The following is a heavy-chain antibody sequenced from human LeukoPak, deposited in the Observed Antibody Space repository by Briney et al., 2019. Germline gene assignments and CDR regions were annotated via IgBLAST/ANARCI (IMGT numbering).Heavy chain of an antibody. CDR3: ARATSTVVMN. J-gene: IGHJ4*02. CDR1: GASINDFY. V-gene: IGHV4-59*01. Sequence: PSETLSLTCTVSGASINDFYWSWIRQSPGKGLEWIGYIHYKGSTKYNPSLTSRVTISVDTSKKQFSLKLASVTAADTAFYYCARATSTVVMNWGRGTLVTVSS. CDR2: IHYKGST. D-gene: IGHD4-23*01.